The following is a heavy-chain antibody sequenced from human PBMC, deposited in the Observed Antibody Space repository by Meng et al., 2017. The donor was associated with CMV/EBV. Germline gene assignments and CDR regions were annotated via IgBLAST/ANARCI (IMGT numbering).Heavy chain of an antibody. V-gene: IGHV4-34*01. D-gene: IGHD6-19*01. J-gene: IGHJ4*02. Sequence: GSLRLSCAVYGGSFSGYYWSWIRQPPGKGLEWIGEINHSGSTNYNPSLKSRVTISVDTSKNQFSLKLSSVTAADTAVYYCARSEWLGQFDYWGQGTLVTVSS. CDR2: INHSGST. CDR3: ARSEWLGQFDY. CDR1: GGSFSGYY.